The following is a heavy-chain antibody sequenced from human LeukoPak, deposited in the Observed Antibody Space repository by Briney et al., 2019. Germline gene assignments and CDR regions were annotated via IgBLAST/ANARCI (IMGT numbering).Heavy chain of an antibody. CDR2: ISGSGGST. CDR1: GFTFSSYA. D-gene: IGHD2-2*01. J-gene: IGHJ1*01. V-gene: IGHV3-23*01. CDR3: AAYSSSNGREFQY. Sequence: GGSLRLSCAASGFTFSSYAMSWVRQAPGKGLEWVSGISGSGGSTYYADSVKGRFTISRDNAKNSLYLQMNSLRAEDTAVYYCAAYSSSNGREFQYWGQGTLVTVSS.